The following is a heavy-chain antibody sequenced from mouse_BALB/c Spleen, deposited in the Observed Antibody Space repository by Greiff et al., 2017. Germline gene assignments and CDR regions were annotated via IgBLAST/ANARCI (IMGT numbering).Heavy chain of an antibody. CDR2: ISSGSSTI. J-gene: IGHJ1*01. V-gene: IGHV5-17*02. CDR1: GFTFSSFG. Sequence: EVQVVESGGGLVQPGGSRKLSCAASGFTFSSFGMHWVRQAPEKGLEWVAYISSGSSTIYYADTVKGRFTISRDNPKNTLFLQMTSLRSEDTAMYYCARGDGSSPYWYFDVWGAGTTVTVSS. D-gene: IGHD1-1*01. CDR3: ARGDGSSPYWYFDV.